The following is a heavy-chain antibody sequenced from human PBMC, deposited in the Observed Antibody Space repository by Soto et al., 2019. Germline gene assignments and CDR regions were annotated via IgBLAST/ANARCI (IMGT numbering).Heavy chain of an antibody. CDR1: GFSLSTSGMC. CDR2: IDWDDDK. CDR3: ARAPENYYGMDV. V-gene: IGHV2-70*01. Sequence: SGPSLVNPTQTLTLTCTFSGFSLSTSGMCVSWIRQPPGKALEWLALIDWDDDKYYSTSLKTRLTISKDTSKNQVVLTMTNMDPVDTXTYYCARAPENYYGMDVWGQGTTVTVSS. J-gene: IGHJ6*02.